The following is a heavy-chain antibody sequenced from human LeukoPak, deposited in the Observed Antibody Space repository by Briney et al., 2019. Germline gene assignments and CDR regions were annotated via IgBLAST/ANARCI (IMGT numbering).Heavy chain of an antibody. J-gene: IGHJ4*02. CDR1: GYTFTGYY. D-gene: IGHD6-19*01. Sequence: GASVKVSCKASGYTFTGYYMHWVRQAPGQGLEWMGWINPNSGGTNYAQKFQGRVTMTRDTSISTAYMELSRLRSDDTAVYYCASFEIAVGAPRFDYWGQGTLVTVSS. CDR2: INPNSGGT. V-gene: IGHV1-2*02. CDR3: ASFEIAVGAPRFDY.